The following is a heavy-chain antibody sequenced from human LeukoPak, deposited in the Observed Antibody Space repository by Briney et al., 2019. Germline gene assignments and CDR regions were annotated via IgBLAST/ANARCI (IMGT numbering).Heavy chain of an antibody. CDR3: ARDIGNYYGSVYHYYFDF. J-gene: IGHJ4*02. Sequence: PSETLSLTCTVSGGSVTSYYWNWIRQPAGKGLEWVGRIYNSGNTWYNPSLQSRVSMSIDTSKNQFSLSLASVTAADAAVYYCARDIGNYYGSVYHYYFDFWGQGIVVSVSS. V-gene: IGHV4-4*07. CDR2: IYNSGNT. D-gene: IGHD3-10*01. CDR1: GGSVTSYY.